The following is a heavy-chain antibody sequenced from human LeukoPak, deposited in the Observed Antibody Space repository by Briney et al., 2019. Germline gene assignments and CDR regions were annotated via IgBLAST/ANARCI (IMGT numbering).Heavy chain of an antibody. CDR2: IWYDGSNK. D-gene: IGHD1-7*01. V-gene: IGHV3-33*01. Sequence: PGGSLRLSCAASGFTFSSYGMRWVRQAPGKGLEWVAVIWYDGSNKYYADSVKGRFTMSRDNSENTVYLQLNNLRAEDTALYYCARDEDNWNYGGGYYGYNGMDVWGQGTTVTVS. CDR1: GFTFSSYG. CDR3: ARDEDNWNYGGGYYGYNGMDV. J-gene: IGHJ6*02.